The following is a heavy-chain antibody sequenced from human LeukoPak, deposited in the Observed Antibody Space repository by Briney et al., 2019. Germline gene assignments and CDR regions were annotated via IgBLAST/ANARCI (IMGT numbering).Heavy chain of an antibody. D-gene: IGHD2-15*01. CDR3: ARVVRAATYFDY. J-gene: IGHJ4*02. CDR1: GGSISSGDYY. CDR2: IYYSGST. Sequence: SETLSLTCTVSGGSISSGDYYWSWIRQPPGKGLEWIGYIYYSGSTYYNQSLKSRVTISVDTSKNQFSLKLSSVTAADTAVYYCARVVRAATYFDYWGQGTLVTVSS. V-gene: IGHV4-30-4*01.